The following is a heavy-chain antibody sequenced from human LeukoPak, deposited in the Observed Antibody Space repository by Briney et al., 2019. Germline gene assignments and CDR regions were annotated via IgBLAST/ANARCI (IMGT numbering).Heavy chain of an antibody. Sequence: GGSLRLSCAASGFTFSSYEMNWVRQAPGKGLEWVSYISSGGSTIHYADSVKGRFTISRDNAKNSLYLQLNSLRAEDTAVYYCARLPAYSGSLGYFDYWGQGTLVTVSS. CDR2: ISSGGSTI. D-gene: IGHD1-26*01. J-gene: IGHJ4*02. CDR3: ARLPAYSGSLGYFDY. CDR1: GFTFSSYE. V-gene: IGHV3-48*03.